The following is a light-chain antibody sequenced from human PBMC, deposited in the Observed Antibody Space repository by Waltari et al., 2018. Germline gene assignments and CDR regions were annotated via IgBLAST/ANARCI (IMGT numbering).Light chain of an antibody. CDR1: SGDIGDHDR. Sequence: QSALTQPRSVSGSPGQSVTISCTGTSGDIGDHDRVSWYQQPPGTAPKLMIYDVSKRPSGVPDRLSGSKSGYTASRTSPGLQPDDEADDYCCTYTGGYTWVFGGGTKLTVL. CDR2: DVS. V-gene: IGLV2-11*01. CDR3: CTYTGGYTWV. J-gene: IGLJ3*02.